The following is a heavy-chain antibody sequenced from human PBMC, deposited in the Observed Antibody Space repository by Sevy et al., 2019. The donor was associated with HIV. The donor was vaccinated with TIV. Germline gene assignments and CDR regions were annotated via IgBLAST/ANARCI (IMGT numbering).Heavy chain of an antibody. CDR3: ARGRYDKYVWGSYRPTYFDY. D-gene: IGHD3-16*02. Sequence: SETLSLTCAVYGGSFSGYCWTFFRQPPGKGLEWIGEITYSENTNSNPSLKSRVTISVDTSKNQFSLKLTSVTAADTAVYFCARGRYDKYVWGSYRPTYFDYWGQGSLVTVSS. CDR1: GGSFSGYC. CDR2: ITYSENT. J-gene: IGHJ4*02. V-gene: IGHV4-34*01.